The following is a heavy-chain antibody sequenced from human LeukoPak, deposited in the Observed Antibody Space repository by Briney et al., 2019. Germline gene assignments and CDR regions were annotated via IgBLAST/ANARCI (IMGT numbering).Heavy chain of an antibody. CDR1: GGSISSSSYY. D-gene: IGHD1-26*01. V-gene: IGHV4-39*07. CDR2: IYYSGST. Sequence: SETLSLTCTVSGGSISSSSYYWGWIRQPPGKGLEWIGSIYYSGSTYYNPSLKSRVTISVDTSKNQFSLKLSSVTAADTAVYYCARHRGSGSYRTNWFDPWGQGTLVTVSS. CDR3: ARHRGSGSYRTNWFDP. J-gene: IGHJ5*02.